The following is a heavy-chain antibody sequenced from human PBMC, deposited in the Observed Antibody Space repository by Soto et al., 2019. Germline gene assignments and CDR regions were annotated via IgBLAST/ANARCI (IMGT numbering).Heavy chain of an antibody. V-gene: IGHV3-74*01. CDR3: ARGDTRGSTRPMELD. CDR2: INSDGSST. D-gene: IGHD6-13*01. J-gene: IGHJ4*01. Sequence: EVQLVESGGGLVQPGVSLRRSCAASGFTFSDDWMHWVRQAPGKGPVWVSRINSDGSSTTYADSVKGRFTISRDNAINTLYPQMDSLRAADTAVYYCARGDTRGSTRPMELDWGHGTRVTVAS. CDR1: GFTFSDDW.